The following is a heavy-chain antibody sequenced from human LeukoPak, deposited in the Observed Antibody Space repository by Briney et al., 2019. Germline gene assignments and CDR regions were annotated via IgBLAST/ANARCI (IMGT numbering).Heavy chain of an antibody. V-gene: IGHV5-51*01. CDR2: IYPGDSDT. Sequence: GESLKISCKGSGYSFSNYWIGWVRQTPGKGLEWMAIIYPGDSDTKYSPSFQGQVTISADKSISTAYLQWNSLTASDGAMYYCARLLGNDWSGRDYWGQGTLVTVSS. CDR1: GYSFSNYW. D-gene: IGHD3-9*01. J-gene: IGHJ4*02. CDR3: ARLLGNDWSGRDY.